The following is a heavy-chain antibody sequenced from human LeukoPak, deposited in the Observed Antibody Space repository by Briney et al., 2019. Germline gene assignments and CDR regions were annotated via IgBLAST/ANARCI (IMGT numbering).Heavy chain of an antibody. J-gene: IGHJ4*02. CDR3: ARSGYDFWSGYYPANY. CDR1: GGTFSSYA. D-gene: IGHD3-3*01. Sequence: GASVKVSCKASGGTFSSYAISWVRQAPGQGLEWMGRIIPIFGTANYAQKFQGRVTITTDESTSTAYMELSSLRSEDTAVYYCARSGYDFWSGYYPANYWGQGTLVTVSS. CDR2: IIPIFGTA. V-gene: IGHV1-69*05.